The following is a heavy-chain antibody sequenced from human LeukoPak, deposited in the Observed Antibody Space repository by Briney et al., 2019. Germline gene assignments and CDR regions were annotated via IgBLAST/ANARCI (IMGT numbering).Heavy chain of an antibody. D-gene: IGHD5-18*01. V-gene: IGHV3-33*01. J-gene: IGHJ4*02. CDR3: ATELCSDTAFDF. CDR2: TWFDESHK. Sequence: PGGSLRLSCAASGFTFSDCGMHWVRQAPGKGLEWVAMTWFDESHKYYAAAVKGRFTISRDNSKNALYLQMNSLRAEDTAVYYCATELCSDTAFDFWGQGTLVAVSS. CDR1: GFTFSDCG.